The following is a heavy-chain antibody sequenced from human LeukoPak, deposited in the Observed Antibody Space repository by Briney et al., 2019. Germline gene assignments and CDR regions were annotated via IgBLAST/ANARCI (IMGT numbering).Heavy chain of an antibody. CDR1: GFTFSNYA. V-gene: IGHV3-23*01. D-gene: IGHD1-7*01. CDR3: VKGEEKWNYLVLWDY. Sequence: GGSLRLSCTASGFTFSNYAVSWVRQAPGKGLEWISGISGSSDTTYYADAVKGRFTISRDNSKNTLFLQMSSLRAEDTAVYYCVKGEEKWNYLVLWDYWGQGTLVTVSS. CDR2: ISGSSDTT. J-gene: IGHJ4*02.